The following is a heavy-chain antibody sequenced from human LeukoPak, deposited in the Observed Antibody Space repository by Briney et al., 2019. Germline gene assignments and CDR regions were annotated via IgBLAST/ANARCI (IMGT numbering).Heavy chain of an antibody. Sequence: GGSLRLSCAASGFTVSSNYMSWVRQAPGRGLEWVSSISSSSIIFYADSVKGRFTISRDNAKNSLYLQMISLRAEDTAVYYCARGGAGATKDDTFDIWGQGTMVTVSS. CDR1: GFTVSSNY. D-gene: IGHD1-1*01. CDR3: ARGGAGATKDDTFDI. J-gene: IGHJ3*02. CDR2: ISSSSII. V-gene: IGHV3-69-1*01.